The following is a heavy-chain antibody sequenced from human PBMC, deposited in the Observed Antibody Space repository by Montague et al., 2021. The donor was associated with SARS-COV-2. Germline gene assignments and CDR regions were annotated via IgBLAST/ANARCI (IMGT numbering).Heavy chain of an antibody. Sequence: PALVKPTQTLTLTCTFSGFSLTTSGVGVGWIRQPPGKALEWLALIYWDDDKRYSPSLKSRLTISKDTSKNQVVLTMTNMDPVDTATYYCARYYYYGMDVWGQGTTVTVSS. CDR2: IYWDDDK. J-gene: IGHJ6*02. CDR1: GFSLTTSGVG. CDR3: ARYYYYGMDV. V-gene: IGHV2-5*02.